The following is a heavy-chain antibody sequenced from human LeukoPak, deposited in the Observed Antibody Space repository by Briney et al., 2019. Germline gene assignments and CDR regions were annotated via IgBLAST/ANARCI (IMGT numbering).Heavy chain of an antibody. Sequence: GGSLRLSCTASGFTFNSYGMHWVRQAPGKGLEWVTLIRYDGSHKYYADSVKGRFTISRDNYKNTLYLQMNSLRAEDTAAYNCARVIRYFDWYADYWGQGTLVTVSS. CDR3: ARVIRYFDWYADY. V-gene: IGHV3-30*02. CDR1: GFTFNSYG. CDR2: IRYDGSHK. J-gene: IGHJ4*02. D-gene: IGHD3-9*01.